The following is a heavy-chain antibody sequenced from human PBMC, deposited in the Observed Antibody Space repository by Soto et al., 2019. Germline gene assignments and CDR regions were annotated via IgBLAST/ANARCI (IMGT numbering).Heavy chain of an antibody. Sequence: GGSLRLSCAASGFTFSSYSMNWVRQAPGKGLEWVSYISSSSSTIYYADSVKGRFTISRDNAKNSLYLQMNSLRDEDTAVYYCARLDYSNYYYYYGMDVWGQGTTVTVSS. CDR1: GFTFSSYS. CDR2: ISSSSSTI. D-gene: IGHD4-4*01. J-gene: IGHJ6*01. V-gene: IGHV3-48*02. CDR3: ARLDYSNYYYYYGMDV.